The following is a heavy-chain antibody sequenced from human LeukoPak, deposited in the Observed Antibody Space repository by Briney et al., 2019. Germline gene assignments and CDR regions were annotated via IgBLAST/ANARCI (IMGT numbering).Heavy chain of an antibody. Sequence: GGSLRLSCAASAFTFSSYAMSRVRQPPGKGLEWVSTISGSGGSTYYVDSVKGRFTISRDNSKNTLYLQTNSLRAEDTAVYYCAKVPRSSANNWFDPWGQGTLVTVSS. CDR1: AFTFSSYA. D-gene: IGHD6-19*01. CDR3: AKVPRSSANNWFDP. V-gene: IGHV3-23*01. CDR2: ISGSGGST. J-gene: IGHJ5*02.